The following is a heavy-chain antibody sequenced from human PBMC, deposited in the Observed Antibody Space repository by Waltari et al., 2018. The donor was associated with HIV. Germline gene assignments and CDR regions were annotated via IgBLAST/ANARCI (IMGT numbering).Heavy chain of an antibody. CDR1: GFTFRSYW. Sequence: EVQLEESGGGLVQPGGSLRLSCAVSGFTFRSYWMRWVRQAPGKGLEWVANIKQAGSEKHYGDSGKGRFTISRDNAKKSLYLQMNSLRAEDTAVYYCARMGLMVYAIGAFDIWGQGTMVTVSS. CDR2: IKQAGSEK. CDR3: ARMGLMVYAIGAFDI. D-gene: IGHD2-8*01. J-gene: IGHJ3*02. V-gene: IGHV3-7*01.